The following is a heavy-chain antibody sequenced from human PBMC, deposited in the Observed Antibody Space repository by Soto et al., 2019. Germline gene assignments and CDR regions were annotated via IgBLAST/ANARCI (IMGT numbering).Heavy chain of an antibody. CDR2: INPSGGST. V-gene: IGHV1-46*01. CDR3: ARAGTTIFGVVTWFDP. D-gene: IGHD3-3*01. Sequence: VASVKVSFKASGYTFTSYYMHWVRQAPGQGLEWMGIINPSGGSTSYAQKFQGRVTMTRDTSTSTVYMELSSLRSEDTAVYYCARAGTTIFGVVTWFDPWGQGTLVTVSS. CDR1: GYTFTSYY. J-gene: IGHJ5*02.